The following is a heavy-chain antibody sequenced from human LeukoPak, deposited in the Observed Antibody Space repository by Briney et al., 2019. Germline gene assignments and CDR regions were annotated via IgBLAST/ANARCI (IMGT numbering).Heavy chain of an antibody. CDR2: ISSNGGST. J-gene: IGHJ4*02. V-gene: IGHV3-64*01. CDR3: ARGYSGSYSYFDY. CDR1: GFTFSSYA. D-gene: IGHD1-26*01. Sequence: GGSLRLSCAASGFTFSSYAMYWVRQAPGKGLEYVSAISSNGGSTYYANSVKGRFTISRDNSKNTLYLQMGSLRAEDMAVYYCARGYSGSYSYFDYWGQGTLVTVSS.